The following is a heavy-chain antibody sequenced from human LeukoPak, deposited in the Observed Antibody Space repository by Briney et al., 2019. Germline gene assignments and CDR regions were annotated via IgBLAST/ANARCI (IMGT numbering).Heavy chain of an antibody. CDR3: ARSDYVWGSYRYLDY. CDR2: IYTSGST. J-gene: IGHJ4*02. D-gene: IGHD3-16*02. V-gene: IGHV4-61*02. Sequence: PSQTLSLTCTVSGGSISSGSYYWSWIRQPAGKGLEWIGRIYTSGSTNYNPSLKSRVTISVDTSKNQFSLKLSSVTAADTAVYYCARSDYVWGSYRYLDYWGQGTLVTVSS. CDR1: GGSISSGSYY.